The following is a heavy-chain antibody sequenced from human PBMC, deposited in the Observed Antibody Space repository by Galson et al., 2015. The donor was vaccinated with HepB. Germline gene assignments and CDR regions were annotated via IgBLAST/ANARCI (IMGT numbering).Heavy chain of an antibody. D-gene: IGHD2-15*01. CDR1: GGSISSYY. CDR3: ARVGNSRGIVVHDAFDL. Sequence: LSLTCTVSGGSISSYYWSWIRQPPGKGLEWIGYVYYSGSTNYNPSLKSRVTISVDTSKNQFSLRLSSVTAADTAVYYCARVGNSRGIVVHDAFDLWGRGTTVTVSS. J-gene: IGHJ3*01. V-gene: IGHV4-59*01. CDR2: VYYSGST.